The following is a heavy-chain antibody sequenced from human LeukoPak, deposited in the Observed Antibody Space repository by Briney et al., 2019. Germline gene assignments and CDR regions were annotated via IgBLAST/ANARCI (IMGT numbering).Heavy chain of an antibody. J-gene: IGHJ4*02. Sequence: GGSLRLSCAASGFTFSSYAMSWVRQAPGKGLEWVSAISGSCGSTYYADSVKGRFTISRDNSKNTLYLQMHSLRAEDTAVYYCAKDLSPGTYDYWGRGTLVTVSS. CDR2: ISGSCGST. D-gene: IGHD1-1*01. CDR1: GFTFSSYA. CDR3: AKDLSPGTYDY. V-gene: IGHV3-23*01.